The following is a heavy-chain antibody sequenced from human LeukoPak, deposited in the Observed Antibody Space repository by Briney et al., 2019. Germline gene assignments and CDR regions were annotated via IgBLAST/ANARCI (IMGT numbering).Heavy chain of an antibody. V-gene: IGHV3-23*01. CDR3: AIPPFLWLEGD. D-gene: IGHD3-10*01. Sequence: GGSLRLSCAASGFTFSSYAMSWVRQAPGKGLEWVSAISGSGGSTYYADSVKGRFTISRDNSKNTLYLQMNSLRAEDTAVYYCAIPPFLWLEGDWGQGTLVTVSS. J-gene: IGHJ4*02. CDR2: ISGSGGST. CDR1: GFTFSSYA.